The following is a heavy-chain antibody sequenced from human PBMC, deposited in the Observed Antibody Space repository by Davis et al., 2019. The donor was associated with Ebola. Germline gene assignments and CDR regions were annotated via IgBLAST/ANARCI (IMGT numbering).Heavy chain of an antibody. Sequence: VKVSCKASGGTFSSYTISWVRQAPGQGLEWMGGIIPIFGTANYAQKFQGRVTITADESTSTAYMELSSLRSEDTAVYYCARETSRAAVGWFDPWGQGTLVTVSS. CDR3: ARETSRAAVGWFDP. CDR2: IIPIFGTA. V-gene: IGHV1-69*13. D-gene: IGHD2-2*01. J-gene: IGHJ5*02. CDR1: GGTFSSYT.